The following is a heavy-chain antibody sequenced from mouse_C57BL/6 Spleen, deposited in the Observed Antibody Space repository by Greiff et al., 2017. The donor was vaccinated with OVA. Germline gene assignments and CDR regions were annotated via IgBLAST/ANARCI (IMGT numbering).Heavy chain of an antibody. CDR2: IYPGSGST. CDR3: GRDYGSSPWFAY. V-gene: IGHV1-55*01. Sequence: VQLQQPGAELVKPGASVKMSCKASGYTFTSYWITWVKQRPGQGLEWIGDIYPGSGSTNYNEKFKSKATLTVDTSSSTAYMQLSSLTSEASAVYYCGRDYGSSPWFAYWGQGTLVTVSA. CDR1: GYTFTSYW. D-gene: IGHD1-1*01. J-gene: IGHJ3*01.